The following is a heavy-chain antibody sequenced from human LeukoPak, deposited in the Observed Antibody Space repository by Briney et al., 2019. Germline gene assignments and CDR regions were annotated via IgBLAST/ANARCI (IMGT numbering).Heavy chain of an antibody. CDR1: GFTFSSYS. CDR2: ISSSSSYI. CDR3: ARDLSHFGEVDY. D-gene: IGHD3-10*01. V-gene: IGHV3-21*01. J-gene: IGHJ4*02. Sequence: GGSLRLSCAASGFTFSSYSMNWVRQAPGKGLEWGSSISSSSSYIYYVDSVKGGFTISRDNAKSSLYLQMNSLRAEDTAVYYCARDLSHFGEVDYWGQGTLVTVSS.